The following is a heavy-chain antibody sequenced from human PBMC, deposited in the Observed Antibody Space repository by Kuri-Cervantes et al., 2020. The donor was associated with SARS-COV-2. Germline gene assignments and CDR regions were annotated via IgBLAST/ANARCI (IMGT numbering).Heavy chain of an antibody. D-gene: IGHD1-1*01. V-gene: IGHV1-46*01. Sequence: ASVKVSCKASGGTFSSYAISWVRQAPGQGLEWMGMINPSGGSTTYGQKFQGRVTMTRDTSTSTVFMQLSSLRSEDTALYYCAKDQYDTDAFDIWGQGTMVTVSS. J-gene: IGHJ3*02. CDR2: INPSGGST. CDR3: AKDQYDTDAFDI. CDR1: GGTFSSYA.